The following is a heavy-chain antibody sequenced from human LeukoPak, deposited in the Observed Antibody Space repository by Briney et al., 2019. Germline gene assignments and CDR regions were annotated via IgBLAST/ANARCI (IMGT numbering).Heavy chain of an antibody. CDR2: INWNGGST. CDR3: ARGRGFTVTTSAFVYS. V-gene: IGHV3-20*04. Sequence: PGGSLRLSCAASGFSFDDYAMSWVRQAPGKGLEWVSGINWNGGSTGYADSVKGRFTISRDNAKNSLYLQMNSLRAEDTALYYCARGRGFTVTTSAFVYSWGQGTLVTVSS. CDR1: GFSFDDYA. J-gene: IGHJ4*02. D-gene: IGHD4-17*01.